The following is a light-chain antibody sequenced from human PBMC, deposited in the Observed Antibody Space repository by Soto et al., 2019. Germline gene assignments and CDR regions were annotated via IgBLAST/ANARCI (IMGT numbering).Light chain of an antibody. Sequence: EIVMTQSPATLSVSPGERSTLSCRASQSVRSNLAWYQQKPGQAPRLLIYGASTRATGIPARFSGSGSGTEFTLTISSLQSEDFAVYYCLKHNNWVPTFGQGTKVDI. J-gene: IGKJ1*01. CDR3: LKHNNWVPT. V-gene: IGKV3-15*01. CDR2: GAS. CDR1: QSVRSN.